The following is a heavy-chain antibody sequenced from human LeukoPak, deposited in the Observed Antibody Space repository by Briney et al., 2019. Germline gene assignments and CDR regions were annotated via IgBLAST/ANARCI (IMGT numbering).Heavy chain of an antibody. D-gene: IGHD2-2*01. J-gene: IGHJ4*02. CDR2: ISWNSGNI. CDR3: VSFYETY. Sequence: GGSLRLSCAGSGFIFNNYAVHWVRQPPGKGLEWVSGISWNSGNIDYADSVKGRFTISKDNAKNMVYLQMNNLRAEDTAVYYCVSFYETYWGRGTLVTVSS. V-gene: IGHV3-9*01. CDR1: GFIFNNYA.